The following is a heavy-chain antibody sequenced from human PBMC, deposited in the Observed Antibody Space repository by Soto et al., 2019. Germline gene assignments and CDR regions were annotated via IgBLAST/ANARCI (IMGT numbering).Heavy chain of an antibody. CDR3: ARDIAFDI. J-gene: IGHJ3*02. CDR1: GYTFTSYA. CDR2: INAGNGNT. V-gene: IGHV1-3*01. Sequence: QVQLVQSGAEVKKPGASVKVTCKASGYTFTSYAMHWVRQAPGQRLEWMGWINAGNGNTKYSHKFQGRVTITRDTSASTAYMELSSLRSEDTSVYYCARDIAFDIWGQGTMVTVSS.